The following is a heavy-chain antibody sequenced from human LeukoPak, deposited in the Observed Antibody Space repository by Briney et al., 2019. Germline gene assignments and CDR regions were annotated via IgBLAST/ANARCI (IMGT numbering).Heavy chain of an antibody. CDR1: GFTFSSYM. D-gene: IGHD1-1*01. J-gene: IGHJ4*02. CDR2: INSGSTYT. Sequence: GGSLRLSCAASGFTFSSYMMNWVRQAPGKGLEWVSSINSGSTYTYYTESVKGRFTVSRDNAKNSLFLQMNSLRAEDTAIYSCARSLTTLTYEGYWGQGTLVTVSP. V-gene: IGHV3-21*01. CDR3: ARSLTTLTYEGY.